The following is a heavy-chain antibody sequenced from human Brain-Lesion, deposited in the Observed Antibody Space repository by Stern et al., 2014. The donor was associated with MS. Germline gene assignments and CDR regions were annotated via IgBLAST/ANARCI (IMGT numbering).Heavy chain of an antibody. CDR3: ARGGRYYADY. V-gene: IGHV1-2*04. J-gene: IGHJ4*02. CDR1: GNSFTQFY. D-gene: IGHD2-2*01. CDR2: INPNSCGT. Sequence: QVQLVESGAEVKKPGAPVRVSCEASGNSFTQFYIHWVRQAPGQGLEWMGWINPNSCGTKFAQKFQGWVTIPRDTSMTTAYMEVTSLTSDDTAVYYCARGGRYYADYWGQGTLVTVSS.